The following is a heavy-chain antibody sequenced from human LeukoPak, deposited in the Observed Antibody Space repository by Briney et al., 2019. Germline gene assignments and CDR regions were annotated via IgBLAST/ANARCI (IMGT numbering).Heavy chain of an antibody. CDR3: AKECSNSPDYFDY. D-gene: IGHD6-13*01. CDR2: ISYDGRKT. CDR1: GFTFSNYG. Sequence: GGSLRLSCAASGFTFSNYGMHWVRQAPGKGLEWMAVISYDGRKTYYADSVKGRFTISRDNSRNTLYLQMNSLRVEDTSVYYCAKECSNSPDYFDYWGQGNLVTVSS. V-gene: IGHV3-30*18. J-gene: IGHJ4*02.